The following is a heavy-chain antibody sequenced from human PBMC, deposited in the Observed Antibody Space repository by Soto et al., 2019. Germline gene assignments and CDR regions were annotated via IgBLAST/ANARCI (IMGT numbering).Heavy chain of an antibody. Sequence: QVQLVESGGGVVQPGRSLRLSCAASGFTFSSYGMHWVRQAPGQGLEWVAVIWYDGSNKYYADSVKGRFTISRDNSKNTLYLQMNSLRAEDTAVYYCARDSTDYYYGMDVWGQGTTVTVSS. J-gene: IGHJ6*02. CDR2: IWYDGSNK. CDR1: GFTFSSYG. V-gene: IGHV3-33*01. CDR3: ARDSTDYYYGMDV.